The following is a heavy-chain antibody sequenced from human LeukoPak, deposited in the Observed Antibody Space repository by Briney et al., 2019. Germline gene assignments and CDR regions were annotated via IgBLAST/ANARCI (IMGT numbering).Heavy chain of an antibody. V-gene: IGHV3-15*01. Sequence: GGSLRLSCAASGFTFSNAWMSWVRQAPGKGLEWVGRIKSKTDGGTTDYAAPVKGRFTISRDDSKNTLYLQMNSLKTEDTAVYYCTTDPDMGSSSWYNYFDYWGQGTLVTVSS. J-gene: IGHJ4*02. D-gene: IGHD6-13*01. CDR3: TTDPDMGSSSWYNYFDY. CDR1: GFTFSNAW. CDR2: IKSKTDGGTT.